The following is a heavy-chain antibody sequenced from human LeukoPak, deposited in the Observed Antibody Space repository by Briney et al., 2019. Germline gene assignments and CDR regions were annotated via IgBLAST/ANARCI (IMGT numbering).Heavy chain of an antibody. J-gene: IGHJ4*02. CDR3: TRVIGGNYGGDS. CDR2: ISSSGGST. Sequence: GGSLRLSCAASGFIFSTYAMSWVRQAPGKGLEWVSAISSSGGSTYYADSVKGRFTISRDKSKNTLYLQMKSLRAVDTAVYYCTRVIGGNYGGDSWGQGTLVTVSS. CDR1: GFIFSTYA. D-gene: IGHD1-26*01. V-gene: IGHV3-23*01.